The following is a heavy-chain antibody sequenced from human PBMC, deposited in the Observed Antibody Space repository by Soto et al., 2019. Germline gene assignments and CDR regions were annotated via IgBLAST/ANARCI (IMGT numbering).Heavy chain of an antibody. D-gene: IGHD4-17*01. CDR2: INYSGNT. CDR3: ARGGGSTDYVANYYFDY. V-gene: IGHV4-30-2*01. CDR1: GGSLSSGSFS. J-gene: IGHJ4*02. Sequence: QLRLQESGSGLVKPSQTLSLTCTVSGGSLSSGSFSWGWIRQPPGKGLEWIGYINYSGNTYYNPSPRGRTPHSRDISHNPFSPKLGPGAAPDPALEYCARGGGSTDYVANYYFDYWGRGTLVTVSS.